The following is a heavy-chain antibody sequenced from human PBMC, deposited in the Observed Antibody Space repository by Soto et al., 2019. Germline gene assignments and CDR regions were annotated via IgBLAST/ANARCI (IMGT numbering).Heavy chain of an antibody. V-gene: IGHV4-34*01. Sequence: SETLSLTCAVYGESISGYYWSWIRQPPGKGLEWIGEINHSGSTNYNPSLKSRVTISEDTSKNQFSLKLSSVTAADTAVYYCARARGAPLDYWGQGTLVTVSS. CDR1: GESISGYY. CDR2: INHSGST. D-gene: IGHD1-26*01. CDR3: ARARGAPLDY. J-gene: IGHJ4*02.